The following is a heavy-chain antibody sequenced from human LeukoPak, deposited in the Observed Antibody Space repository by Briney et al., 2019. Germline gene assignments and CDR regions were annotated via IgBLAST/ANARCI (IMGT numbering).Heavy chain of an antibody. D-gene: IGHD5-24*01. CDR2: IYHSGST. CDR3: ARDLGGDGYNL. Sequence: SETLSLTCTVSGYSISSGYYWGWIRQPPGKGLEWIGSIYHSGSTYYNPSLKSRVTISVDRFKNQFSLKLSSVTAADTAVYYCARDLGGDGYNLWGQGTLVTVSS. V-gene: IGHV4-38-2*02. J-gene: IGHJ4*02. CDR1: GYSISSGYY.